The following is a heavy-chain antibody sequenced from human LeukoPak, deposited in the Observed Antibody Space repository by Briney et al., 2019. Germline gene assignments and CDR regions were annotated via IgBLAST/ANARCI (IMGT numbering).Heavy chain of an antibody. Sequence: GGSLRLSCAASGFTFSNYDMQWVRQAPGKGLEWVAFIRYDGSNKYYAASVEGRFTISRDSSKNTLYLQMNSLSGDDTAVYYCAKDLEGATVGIRYWGQGTLVTVSS. V-gene: IGHV3-30*02. J-gene: IGHJ4*02. CDR1: GFTFSNYD. CDR3: AKDLEGATVGIRY. CDR2: IRYDGSNK. D-gene: IGHD6-13*01.